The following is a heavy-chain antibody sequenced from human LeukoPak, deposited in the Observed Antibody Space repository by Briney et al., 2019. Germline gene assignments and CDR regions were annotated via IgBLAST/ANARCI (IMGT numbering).Heavy chain of an antibody. J-gene: IGHJ4*02. CDR2: ISWNSGKI. CDR1: GFTFDNYA. V-gene: IGHV3-9*01. CDR3: AKDMGSGYDYSFDS. Sequence: GGSLRLSCAASGFTFDNYAIHWVRQPPGKGLEWVSSISWNSGKIGYADYVKGRFTISRDNAKKPLSLQMNSLRADDTAFYYCAKDMGSGYDYSFDSWGQGTLVTVSS. D-gene: IGHD5-12*01.